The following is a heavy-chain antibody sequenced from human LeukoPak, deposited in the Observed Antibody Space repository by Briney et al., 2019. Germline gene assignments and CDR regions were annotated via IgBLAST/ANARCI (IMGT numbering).Heavy chain of an antibody. D-gene: IGHD5-12*01. CDR3: PGGYRDEKGLGIGANSYIPEY. CDR1: GYSFTSNW. V-gene: IGHV5-51*01. CDR2: IYPGDSYT. J-gene: IGHJ4*01. Sequence: GESLKISCKGSGYSFTSNWIGWVRQMPGEGLELMGIIYPGDSYTAYSPSFQGQVTISADNSISTAYLQRSSLNASDSAMYYCPGGYRDEKGLGIGANSYIPEYWGQGTLVTVSS.